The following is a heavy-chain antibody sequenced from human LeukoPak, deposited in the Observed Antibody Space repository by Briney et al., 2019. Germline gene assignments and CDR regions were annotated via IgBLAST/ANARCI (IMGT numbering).Heavy chain of an antibody. CDR2: IYYSGST. Sequence: SETLSLTCTVSGGSISSYYWSWIRQPPGKGLEWIGYIYYSGSTNYNPSLKSRVTISVDTSKNQFSLQLSSVTAADTAVYYCARDGYYGDYVPGWFDPWGQGTLVTVSS. V-gene: IGHV4-59*01. CDR3: ARDGYYGDYVPGWFDP. CDR1: GGSISSYY. J-gene: IGHJ5*02. D-gene: IGHD4-17*01.